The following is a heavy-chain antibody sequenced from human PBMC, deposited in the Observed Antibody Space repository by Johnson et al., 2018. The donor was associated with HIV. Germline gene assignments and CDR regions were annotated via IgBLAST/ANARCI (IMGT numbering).Heavy chain of an antibody. J-gene: IGHJ3*02. Sequence: VQLVESGGGLVQPGGSLRLSRAASGFTVSSNYMSWVRQAPGKGLEWVSVIYSGGGTYYADSVKGRFTISRDNSKNTLYLQMNSLRAEDTAVYYCARDRRVAREGYFRGGTCYPYIAYTDAFDIGGQGTMVTVSS. CDR2: IYSGGGT. CDR3: ARDRRVAREGYFRGGTCYPYIAYTDAFDI. CDR1: GFTVSSNY. V-gene: IGHV3-66*01. D-gene: IGHD2-15*01.